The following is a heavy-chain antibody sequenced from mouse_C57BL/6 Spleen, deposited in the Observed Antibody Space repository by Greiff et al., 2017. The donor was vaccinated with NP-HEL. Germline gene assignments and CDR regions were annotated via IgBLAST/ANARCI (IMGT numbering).Heavy chain of an antibody. Sequence: EVMLVESGGGLVKPGGSLKLSCAASGFTFSSYTMSWVRQTPEKRLEWVATISGGGGNTYYPDSVKGRFTISRDNAKNTLYLQMSSLRSEDTALYYCARKDSSGKYYYAMDYWGQGTSVTVSS. V-gene: IGHV5-9*01. CDR2: ISGGGGNT. CDR3: ARKDSSGKYYYAMDY. D-gene: IGHD3-2*02. CDR1: GFTFSSYT. J-gene: IGHJ4*01.